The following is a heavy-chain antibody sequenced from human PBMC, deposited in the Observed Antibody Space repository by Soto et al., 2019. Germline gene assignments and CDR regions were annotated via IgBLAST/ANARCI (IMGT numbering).Heavy chain of an antibody. D-gene: IGHD6-13*01. Sequence: QLQLQESGSGLVKPSQTLSLTCAVSGGSISSGGYSWSWIRQPPGKGLEWIGYIYHSGSTYYNPSLKSRVTRPVDRSKHQFSLKLSPVTAADKAVYYCARARIAAALAFWYFDLWGRGTLVTVSS. V-gene: IGHV4-30-2*01. J-gene: IGHJ2*01. CDR2: IYHSGST. CDR1: GGSISSGGYS. CDR3: ARARIAAALAFWYFDL.